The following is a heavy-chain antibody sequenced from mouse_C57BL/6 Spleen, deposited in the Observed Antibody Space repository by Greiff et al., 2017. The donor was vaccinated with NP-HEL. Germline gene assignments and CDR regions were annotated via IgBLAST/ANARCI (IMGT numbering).Heavy chain of an antibody. CDR1: GFTFSSYA. Sequence: EVMLVESGEGLVKPGGSLKLSCAASGFTFSSYAMSWVRQTPEKRLEWVAYISSGGDYIYYADTVQGRFTISRDNARNTLYLQMSSLKSEDTAMYYCTRGGATDFDYWGQGTTLTVSS. D-gene: IGHD3-1*01. V-gene: IGHV5-9-1*02. CDR3: TRGGATDFDY. CDR2: ISSGGDYI. J-gene: IGHJ2*01.